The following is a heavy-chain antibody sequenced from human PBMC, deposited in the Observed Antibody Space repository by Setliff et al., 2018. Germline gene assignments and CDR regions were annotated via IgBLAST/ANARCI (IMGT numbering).Heavy chain of an antibody. Sequence: GGSLRLSCAASGFTFSSYAMTWVRQAPGKGLERVSAISGRGDSTFYEDAVKGRFTISRDNSKNTLYLQMNSLRAEDTAVYYCAGGYPSNFDYWGQGTLVTVSS. CDR2: ISGRGDST. CDR3: AGGYPSNFDY. V-gene: IGHV3-23*01. J-gene: IGHJ4*02. CDR1: GFTFSSYA. D-gene: IGHD3-22*01.